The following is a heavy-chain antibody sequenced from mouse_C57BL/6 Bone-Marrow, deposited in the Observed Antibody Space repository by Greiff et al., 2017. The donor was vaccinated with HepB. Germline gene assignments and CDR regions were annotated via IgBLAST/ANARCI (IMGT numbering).Heavy chain of an antibody. J-gene: IGHJ1*03. V-gene: IGHV1-84*01. Sequence: VQLQQSGPELVKPGASVKISCKASGYTFTDYYINWVKQRPGQGLEWIGWIYPGSGNTKYTEKFKGKATLTVDTSSRTAYMQLSSLTSEDSAVYVWAREGDDYDGYFDVWGTGTTVTVTS. CDR1: GYTFTDYY. CDR3: AREGDDYDGYFDV. D-gene: IGHD2-4*01. CDR2: IYPGSGNT.